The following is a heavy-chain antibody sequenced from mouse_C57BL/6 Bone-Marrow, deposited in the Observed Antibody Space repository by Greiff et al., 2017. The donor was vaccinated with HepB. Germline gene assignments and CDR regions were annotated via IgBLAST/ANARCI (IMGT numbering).Heavy chain of an antibody. Sequence: QVQLQQPGAELVKPGASVKLSCKASGYTFTSYWMHWVKQRPGQGLEWIGMIHPNSGSTNYNEKFKSKATLTVDKSSSTAYMQLSSLTSEDSAVYYCARAYDGGDWYFDVWGTGTTVTVSS. J-gene: IGHJ1*03. CDR2: IHPNSGST. CDR3: ARAYDGGDWYFDV. V-gene: IGHV1-64*01. CDR1: GYTFTSYW. D-gene: IGHD2-12*01.